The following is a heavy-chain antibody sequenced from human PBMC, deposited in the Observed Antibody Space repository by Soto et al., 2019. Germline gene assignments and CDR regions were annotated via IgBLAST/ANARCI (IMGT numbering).Heavy chain of an antibody. J-gene: IGHJ6*02. D-gene: IGHD1-7*01. CDR2: INNNGSNT. Sequence: EVQLVESGGGLVQPGGSLRLSCAASGFTFSTYWMHWVRQPPGKGLEWVSRINNNGSNTAYADSVKGRFTISRDNAQSTLYLQMNSLRAEDTAVYYCARDPLIGTTDYGLDVWGQGTTVSVSS. V-gene: IGHV3-74*01. CDR1: GFTFSTYW. CDR3: ARDPLIGTTDYGLDV.